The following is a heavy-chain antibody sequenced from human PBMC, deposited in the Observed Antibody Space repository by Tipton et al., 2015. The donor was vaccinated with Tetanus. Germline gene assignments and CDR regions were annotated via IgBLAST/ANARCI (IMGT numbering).Heavy chain of an antibody. Sequence: SLRLSCAASGFTFRSYAIHWVRQSPGRGLEWVAVISYDGSNKNYADSVKGRFTISRDNAKNSLYLQMNSLRAEDTAVYYCARCSGGACYRGNHYYYGMDVWGQGTTVTVSS. V-gene: IGHV3-30-3*02. CDR2: ISYDGSNK. CDR3: ARCSGGACYRGNHYYYGMDV. J-gene: IGHJ6*02. D-gene: IGHD2-15*01. CDR1: GFTFRSYA.